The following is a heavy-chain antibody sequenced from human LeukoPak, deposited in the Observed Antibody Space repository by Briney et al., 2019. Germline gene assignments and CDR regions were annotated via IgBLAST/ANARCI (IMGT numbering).Heavy chain of an antibody. D-gene: IGHD3-22*01. CDR2: ISSSGSTI. J-gene: IGHJ3*02. CDR3: ARDYYYDSSGYYANAFDI. V-gene: IGHV3-48*03. CDR1: GFTFSSYE. Sequence: GGSLRLSCAASGFTFSSYEMNWVRQAPGKGLEWVSYISSSGSTIYYADSVKGRFTISRDNAKNSLYLQMNSLRAEDTAVYYCARDYYYDSSGYYANAFDIWGQGTMVTVSS.